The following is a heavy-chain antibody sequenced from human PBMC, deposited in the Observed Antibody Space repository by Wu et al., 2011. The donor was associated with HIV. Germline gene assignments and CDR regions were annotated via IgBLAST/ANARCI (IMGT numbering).Heavy chain of an antibody. D-gene: IGHD2-2*01. Sequence: EVQLVQSGAGVKKPGATVEISCKVSGYTFTDYYMHWVQQAPGKGLEWMGLVDPEDGETIYAEKFQGRVTITADTSTDTAYMELSSLRSEDTAVYYCATTPSCSSTSCYPYYYYYMDVWGKGTTVTVSS. CDR3: ATTPSCSSTSCYPYYYYYMDV. V-gene: IGHV1-69-2*01. J-gene: IGHJ6*03. CDR1: GYTFTDYY. CDR2: VDPEDGET.